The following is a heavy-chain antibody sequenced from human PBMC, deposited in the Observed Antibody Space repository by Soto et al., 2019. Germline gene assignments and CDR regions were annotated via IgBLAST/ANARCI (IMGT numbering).Heavy chain of an antibody. J-gene: IGHJ4*02. CDR3: ARVIGYSGNFFAY. V-gene: IGHV4-38-2*01. D-gene: IGHD1-26*01. CDR1: GYSISSGYY. Sequence: SETLYLTCAVSGYSISSGYYWGWIRQPPGKGLEWIGSIYHSGSTYYNPSLKSRVTISVDTSKNQFSLKLSSVTAADTAVYYCARVIGYSGNFFAYWGQGTLVTVSS. CDR2: IYHSGST.